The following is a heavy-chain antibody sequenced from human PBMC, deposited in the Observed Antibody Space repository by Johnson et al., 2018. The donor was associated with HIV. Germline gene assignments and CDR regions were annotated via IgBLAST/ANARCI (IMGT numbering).Heavy chain of an antibody. CDR3: ARGSSYYYDSSGYAFDI. Sequence: VQLVESGGGLVQPGGSLRLSCAASGFTVTSHYMSWVRQATGKGLEWVSAIGTAGDTYYPGSVKGRFTISRENAQNSLYLQMNSLRAGDTAVYYCARGSSYYYDSSGYAFDIWGQGTMVTVSS. CDR2: IGTAGDT. D-gene: IGHD3-22*01. CDR1: GFTVTSHY. J-gene: IGHJ3*02. V-gene: IGHV3-13*01.